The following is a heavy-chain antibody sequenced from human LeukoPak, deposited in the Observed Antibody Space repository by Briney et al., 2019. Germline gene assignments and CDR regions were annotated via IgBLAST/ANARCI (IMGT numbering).Heavy chain of an antibody. CDR1: GGSISSYY. V-gene: IGHV4-4*09. CDR2: IYTSGST. CDR3: ARSWGSGSYFAFDY. D-gene: IGHD1-26*01. J-gene: IGHJ4*02. Sequence: SETLSLTCTVSGGSISSYYWSWIRQPPGKELEWIGYIYTSGSTNYSPSLKSRVTISVDTSKNQFSLKLSSVTAADTAVYYCARSWGSGSYFAFDYWGQGTLVTVSS.